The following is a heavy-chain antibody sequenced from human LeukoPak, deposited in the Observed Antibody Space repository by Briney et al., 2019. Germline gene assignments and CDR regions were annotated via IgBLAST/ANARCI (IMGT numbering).Heavy chain of an antibody. CDR1: GVTFSNYW. Sequence: GGSLRLSCVVSGVTFSNYWTSWVRQAPGKGLEWVANIKQDGSQKYYVDSVKGRFTISRDNSKNTLYLQMNSLRAEDTAVYYCAKVMAYSYGPFDYWGQGTLVTVSS. J-gene: IGHJ4*02. D-gene: IGHD5-18*01. CDR2: IKQDGSQK. CDR3: AKVMAYSYGPFDY. V-gene: IGHV3-7*03.